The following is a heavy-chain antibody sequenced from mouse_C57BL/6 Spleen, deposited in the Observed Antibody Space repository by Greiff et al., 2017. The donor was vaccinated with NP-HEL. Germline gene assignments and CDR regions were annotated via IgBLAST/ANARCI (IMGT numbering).Heavy chain of an antibody. V-gene: IGHV10-1*01. CDR1: GFSFNTYA. J-gene: IGHJ4*01. Sequence: EVKLVESGGGLVQPKGSLKLSCAASGFSFNTYAMNWVRQAPGKGLEWVARIRSKSNNYATYYADSVKDRFTISRDDSESMLYLQMNNLKTEDTAMYYCVRYYGSYYAMDDWGQGTSVTVSS. D-gene: IGHD1-1*02. CDR2: IRSKSNNYAT. CDR3: VRYYGSYYAMDD.